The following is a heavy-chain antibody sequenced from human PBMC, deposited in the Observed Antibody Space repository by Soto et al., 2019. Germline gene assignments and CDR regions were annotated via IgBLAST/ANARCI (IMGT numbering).Heavy chain of an antibody. Sequence: PGGSLRLSCAASGFTFSSYAMSWVRQAPGKGLEWVSAISSSGGSTYYADSVKGRFTISRDNSKNTLYLQMNSLRAEDTAVYYCAKVCCGYFEWLDAPLNYWGQGTLVTVSS. CDR1: GFTFSSYA. J-gene: IGHJ4*02. V-gene: IGHV3-23*01. CDR3: AKVCCGYFEWLDAPLNY. D-gene: IGHD3-9*01. CDR2: ISSSGGST.